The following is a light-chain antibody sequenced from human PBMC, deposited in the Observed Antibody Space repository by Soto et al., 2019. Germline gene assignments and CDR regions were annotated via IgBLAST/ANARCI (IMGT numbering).Light chain of an antibody. Sequence: XVXXQSPGXXSLXXXERATXSCRASQSVSSSYLAWYQQKPGQAPRLLIYGASSRATGIPDRFSGSGSGTDFTLTISRLEPEDFAVYYCQQYGSSLITFGQGTRLEI. J-gene: IGKJ5*01. CDR3: QQYGSSLIT. CDR2: GAS. CDR1: QSVSSSY. V-gene: IGKV3-20*01.